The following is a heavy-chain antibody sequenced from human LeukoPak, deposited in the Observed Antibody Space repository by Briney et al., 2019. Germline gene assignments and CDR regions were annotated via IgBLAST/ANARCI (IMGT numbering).Heavy chain of an antibody. CDR3: AKTGGTSGWQRGLGY. Sequence: PGGSLRLSCAASGFTFSSYAMSCVRQAPGKGLEWVSGITDSGDSTYYADSVKGRFTISRDNSKNTLYLQMNSLRAEDTAVYNCAKTGGTSGWQRGLGYWGQGTLVTVSS. V-gene: IGHV3-23*01. CDR1: GFTFSSYA. D-gene: IGHD6-19*01. CDR2: ITDSGDST. J-gene: IGHJ4*02.